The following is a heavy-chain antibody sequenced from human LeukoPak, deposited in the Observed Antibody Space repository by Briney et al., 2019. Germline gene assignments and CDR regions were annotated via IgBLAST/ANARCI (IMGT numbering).Heavy chain of an antibody. Sequence: PGGSLRLSCAASGFNFKYVWMNWVRQVPGKGLEWVGRIRTKIEGETRDYPAPVKGRFIISRDDSKTTLYLQMNGLKTEDSAVYYCTTERNWELLRPYGLDIWGQGTTVIVSS. D-gene: IGHD1-26*01. J-gene: IGHJ6*02. CDR2: IRTKIEGETR. CDR3: TTERNWELLRPYGLDI. CDR1: GFNFKYVW. V-gene: IGHV3-15*01.